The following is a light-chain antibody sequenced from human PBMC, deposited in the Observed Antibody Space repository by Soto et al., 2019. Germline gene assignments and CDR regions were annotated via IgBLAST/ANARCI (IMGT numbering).Light chain of an antibody. V-gene: IGLV2-14*01. CDR1: SSDIGGYNS. CDR3: SSYTAINTVT. CDR2: EVT. Sequence: QSVLTQSPSASGSPGQSVTISCTGTSSDIGGYNSVSWYQQHPGKGPKLMIYEVTNRPSGVSFRFSGSKSGNTASLTISGLQAEDEADYYCSSYTAINTVTFGGGTKLTVL. J-gene: IGLJ2*01.